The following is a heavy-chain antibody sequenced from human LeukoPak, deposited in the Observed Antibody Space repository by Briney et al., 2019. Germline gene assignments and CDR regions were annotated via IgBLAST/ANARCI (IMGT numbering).Heavy chain of an antibody. CDR3: ARSRSTAALYMDV. Sequence: SETLSLTCTVSGGSISSYYWSWIRQPPGKGLEWIGYIYYSGSTNYNPSLKSRVTISVDKSKNQFSLKLSSVTAADTAVYYCARSRSTAALYMDVWGKGTTVTVSS. J-gene: IGHJ6*03. D-gene: IGHD2-2*01. CDR1: GGSISSYY. CDR2: IYYSGST. V-gene: IGHV4-59*12.